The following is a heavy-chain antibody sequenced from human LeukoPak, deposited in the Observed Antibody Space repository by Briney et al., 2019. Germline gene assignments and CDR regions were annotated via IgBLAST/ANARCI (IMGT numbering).Heavy chain of an antibody. Sequence: QPGGSLRLSCAASGFTFSSYAMKWFRQAPGKGLEWVSAISGDGRSTDYADSVKGRFTISRDNSKSTVFLQLNSLRVEHTALYYCAKRMGGTHDYWGLGTLVTVSS. J-gene: IGHJ4*02. CDR2: ISGDGRST. CDR1: GFTFSSYA. V-gene: IGHV3-23*01. CDR3: AKRMGGTHDY. D-gene: IGHD1-26*01.